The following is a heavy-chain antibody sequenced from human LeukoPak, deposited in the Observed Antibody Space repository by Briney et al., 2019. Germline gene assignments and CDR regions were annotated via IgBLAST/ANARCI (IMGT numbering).Heavy chain of an antibody. CDR2: ISAYNGNT. Sequence: ASVKVSCKASGYTFTSYGISWVRQAPGQGLEWMGWISAYNGNTNYAQKLQGRVTMTTDTSTSTAHMELRSLRSDDTAVYYCARTAPKSRKIVPAAFRYYYYGMDVWGQGTTVTVSS. J-gene: IGHJ6*02. CDR1: GYTFTSYG. CDR3: ARTAPKSRKIVPAAFRYYYYGMDV. D-gene: IGHD2-2*01. V-gene: IGHV1-18*01.